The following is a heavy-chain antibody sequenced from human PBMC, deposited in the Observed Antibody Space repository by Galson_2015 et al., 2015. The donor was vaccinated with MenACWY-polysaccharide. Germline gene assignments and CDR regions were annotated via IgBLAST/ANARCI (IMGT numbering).Heavy chain of an antibody. Sequence: LEWMAIIYPGDSDISYNPSLQGQVAVSADKSISTAYLQWTSLKASDTAMYYCARHRNFQFDSGAYYPDAFDVWGQGTRVTVFS. V-gene: IGHV5-51*01. CDR3: ARHRNFQFDSGAYYPDAFDV. D-gene: IGHD3-3*01. CDR2: IYPGDSDI. J-gene: IGHJ3*01.